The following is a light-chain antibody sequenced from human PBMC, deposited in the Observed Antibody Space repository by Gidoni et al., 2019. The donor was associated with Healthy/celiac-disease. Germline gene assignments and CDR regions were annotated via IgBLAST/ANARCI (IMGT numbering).Light chain of an antibody. CDR2: DVS. V-gene: IGLV2-11*01. Sequence: QSALAQPRSVSVSPGQSVTISCTGTSSDVGGYNYVSWYQQHPGKAPKLMIEDVSKRPSGVPDRFSGSKSGNTASLTISGLQAEDEADYYCCSYAGSYTYVFGTGTKVTVL. CDR1: SSDVGGYNY. J-gene: IGLJ1*01. CDR3: CSYAGSYTYV.